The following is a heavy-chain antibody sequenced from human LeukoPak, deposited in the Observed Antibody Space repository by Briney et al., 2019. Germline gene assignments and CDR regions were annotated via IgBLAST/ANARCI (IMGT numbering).Heavy chain of an antibody. CDR1: GGSFSGYY. Sequence: SETLSLTCAVYGGSFSGYYWSWIRQPPGKGLEWIGEINHSGSTNYNPSLKSRVTISVDTSKNQFSLKLSSVTAADTAVYYCARGIKWGYYYFDYWGQGTLVTVSS. V-gene: IGHV4-34*01. CDR2: INHSGST. D-gene: IGHD3-16*01. J-gene: IGHJ4*02. CDR3: ARGIKWGYYYFDY.